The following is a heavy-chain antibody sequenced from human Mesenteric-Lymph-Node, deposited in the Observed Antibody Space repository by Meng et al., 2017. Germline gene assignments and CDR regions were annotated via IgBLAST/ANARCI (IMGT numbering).Heavy chain of an antibody. V-gene: IGHV5-51*01. J-gene: IGHJ3*02. CDR1: GYSFTSYW. CDR3: ARQRSYYDSSGYTQWAAFDI. CDR2: IYPGDSDT. D-gene: IGHD3-22*01. Sequence: GESLKISCKGSGYSFTSYWIGWVRQMPGKGLEWMGIIYPGDSDTRYSPSFQGQVTISADKSISTAYLQWSSLKASDTAMYYCARQRSYYDSSGYTQWAAFDIWGQGTMVTVSS.